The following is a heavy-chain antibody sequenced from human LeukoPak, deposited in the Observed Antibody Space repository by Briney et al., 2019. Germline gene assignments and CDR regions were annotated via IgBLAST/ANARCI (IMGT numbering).Heavy chain of an antibody. D-gene: IGHD2-21*02. CDR1: GGFLGSYY. CDR3: ARGPYCAGGCHFDF. Sequence: SETLSLTCTVSGGFLGSYYWSWIRQPAGKGLEWIGRIFSSGTTNYNPSLKSRVTMSIDTSKNQFSLKLTSVTAADTAVYYCARGPYCAGGCHFDFWGQGTLVTASS. V-gene: IGHV4-4*07. J-gene: IGHJ4*02. CDR2: IFSSGTT.